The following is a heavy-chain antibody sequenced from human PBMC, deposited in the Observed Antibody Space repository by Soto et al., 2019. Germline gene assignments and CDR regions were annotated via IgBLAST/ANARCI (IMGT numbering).Heavy chain of an antibody. D-gene: IGHD2-8*01. V-gene: IGHV1-2*04. CDR1: GYSFTDYH. CDR2: INPKSGGT. CDR3: ARGDSTDCAKGVCSFFYNHEMDV. J-gene: IGHJ6*02. Sequence: GASVKVSCKASGYSFTDYHIHWVRQAPGQGLEWLGRINPKSGGTSSAQKFQGWVTMTTDTSISTASLELTRLTSDDTAIYYCARGDSTDCAKGVCSFFYNHEMDVWGQGTTVTVSS.